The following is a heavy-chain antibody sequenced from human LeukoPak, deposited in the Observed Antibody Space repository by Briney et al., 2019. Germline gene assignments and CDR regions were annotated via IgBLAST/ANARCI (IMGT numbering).Heavy chain of an antibody. D-gene: IGHD2-15*01. CDR1: GFTFSSYA. CDR2: ISGSGGST. J-gene: IGHJ4*02. V-gene: IGHV3-23*01. CDR3: AKNIIVMVAATLDY. Sequence: GGSLRLSCAASGFTFSSYAMSWVRQAPGKGLEWVSAISGSGGSTYYADPVKGRFTISRDNSKNTLYLQMNSLRAEDTAVYYCAKNIIVMVAATLDYWGQGTLVTVSS.